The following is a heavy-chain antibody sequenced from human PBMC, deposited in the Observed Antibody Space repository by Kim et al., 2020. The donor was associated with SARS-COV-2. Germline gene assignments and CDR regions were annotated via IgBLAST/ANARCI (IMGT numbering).Heavy chain of an antibody. V-gene: IGHV3-30*01. CDR3: ARGKGSGSSKWGGFDY. Sequence: SVKGRFTISRDNSKNTLYLQMNSLRAEDTAVYYCARGKGSGSSKWGGFDYWGQGTLVTVSS. J-gene: IGHJ4*02. D-gene: IGHD1-26*01.